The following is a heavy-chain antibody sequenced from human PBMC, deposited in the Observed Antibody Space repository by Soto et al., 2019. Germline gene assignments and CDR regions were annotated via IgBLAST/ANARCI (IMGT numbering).Heavy chain of an antibody. CDR3: ARELDSSSYDY. D-gene: IGHD2-21*01. V-gene: IGHV3-74*01. CDR2: INSDGSST. CDR1: GFTFSSYW. J-gene: IGHJ4*02. Sequence: VGSLRLSCAASGFTFSSYWMHWVRQAPGKGLVWVSRINSDGSSTSYADSVKGRFTISRDNAKNTLYLQMNSLRAEDTAVYYCARELDSSSYDYWGQGTLVTVSS.